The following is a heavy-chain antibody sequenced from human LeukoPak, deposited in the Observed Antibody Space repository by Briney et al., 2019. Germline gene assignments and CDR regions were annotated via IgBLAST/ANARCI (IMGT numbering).Heavy chain of an antibody. CDR1: GGTFSSYA. Sequence: SVKVSCKASGGTFSSYAISWVRQAPGQGLEWMGGIIPIFGTANYAQKFQGRVTITTDESTSTAYMELSSLRSEDTAVYYCAVDRVAAAANLAGAFDIWGQGTMVTVSS. CDR3: AVDRVAAAANLAGAFDI. J-gene: IGHJ3*02. V-gene: IGHV1-69*05. D-gene: IGHD6-13*01. CDR2: IIPIFGTA.